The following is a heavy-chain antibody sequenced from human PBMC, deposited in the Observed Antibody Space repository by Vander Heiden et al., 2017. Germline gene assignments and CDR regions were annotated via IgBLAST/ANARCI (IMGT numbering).Heavy chain of an antibody. Sequence: QLQLQASGPGLVKPSETLSLTCPVSGGSFSSSSYHWGWIRQPPGKGLEWIGSIYYSGSTYYNPSLKSRVTISVDTSKNQFSLKLSSVTAADTAVYYCARQAVEIVVVPAAIVRDNWFDPWGQGTLVTVSS. J-gene: IGHJ5*02. CDR3: ARQAVEIVVVPAAIVRDNWFDP. CDR1: GGSFSSSSYH. V-gene: IGHV4-39*01. D-gene: IGHD2-2*01. CDR2: IYYSGST.